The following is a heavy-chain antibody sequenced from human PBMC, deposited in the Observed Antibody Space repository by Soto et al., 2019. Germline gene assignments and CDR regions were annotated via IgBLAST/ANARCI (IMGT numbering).Heavy chain of an antibody. CDR1: GGTFSSYG. CDR3: ARDGRSSSYDY. CDR2: IIPNFGTP. V-gene: IGHV1-69*18. D-gene: IGHD6-13*01. Sequence: QVVLVQSGAEVKKPGSSVKVSCKSSGGTFSSYGINWVRQAPGQGPEWMGMIIPNFGTPKYAKKFQGRVTITADESTRTAYMELSSLRSEDTAVYYCARDGRSSSYDYWGQGTLVTVSS. J-gene: IGHJ4*02.